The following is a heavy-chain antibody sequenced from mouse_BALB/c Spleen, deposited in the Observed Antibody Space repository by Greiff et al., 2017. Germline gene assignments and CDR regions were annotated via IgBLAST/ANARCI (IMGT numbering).Heavy chain of an antibody. CDR2: ISSGGSYT. V-gene: IGHV5-6*02. Sequence: DVMLVESGGDLVKPGGSLKLSCAASGFTFSSYGMSWVRQTPDKRLEWVATISSGGSYTYYPDSVKGRFPISRDNAKNTLYLQMSSLKSEDTGMYYCARTPGCADWGQGTLVTVSA. CDR1: GFTFSSYG. J-gene: IGHJ3*01. CDR3: ARTPGCAD.